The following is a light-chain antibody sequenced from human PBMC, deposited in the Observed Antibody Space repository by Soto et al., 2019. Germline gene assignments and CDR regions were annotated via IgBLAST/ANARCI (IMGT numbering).Light chain of an antibody. CDR1: PGVSSY. V-gene: IGKV3-11*01. CDR2: DTS. CDR3: QQRSDWPWT. J-gene: IGKJ1*01. Sequence: EIVLTQSPATLSLSPGERATLSCRVSPGVSSYLAWYQQKPGQAPRLLLYDTSNRATGIPARFSGSGSGTDFTLTISSLEPEDFAVYYCQQRSDWPWTFGQGNKVEIK.